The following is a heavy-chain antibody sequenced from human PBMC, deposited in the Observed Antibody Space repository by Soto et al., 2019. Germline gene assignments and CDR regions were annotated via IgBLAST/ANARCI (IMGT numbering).Heavy chain of an antibody. Sequence: SETVSLTCAVYGGSFSGYYWSWIRQPPGKGLEWIGEINHSGSTNYNPSLKSRVTISVDTSKNQFSLKLSSVTAADTAVYYCARGRRDYYGSGSYYGWFDPWGQGTLVTVSS. CDR3: ARGRRDYYGSGSYYGWFDP. D-gene: IGHD3-10*01. J-gene: IGHJ5*02. V-gene: IGHV4-34*01. CDR2: INHSGST. CDR1: GGSFSGYY.